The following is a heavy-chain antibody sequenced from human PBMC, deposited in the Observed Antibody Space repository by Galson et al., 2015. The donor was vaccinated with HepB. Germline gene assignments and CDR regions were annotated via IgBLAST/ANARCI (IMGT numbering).Heavy chain of an antibody. V-gene: IGHV4-59*01. CDR1: GGSISSYY. CDR3: ARRGPYYYGSGSYSNQYYFDY. CDR2: IYYSGST. J-gene: IGHJ4*02. D-gene: IGHD3-10*01. Sequence: LSLTCTVSGGSISSYYWSWIRQPPGKGLEWIGYIYYSGSTNYNPSLKSRVTISVDTSKNQFSLKLSSVTAADTAVYYCARRGPYYYGSGSYSNQYYFDYWGQGTLVTVSS.